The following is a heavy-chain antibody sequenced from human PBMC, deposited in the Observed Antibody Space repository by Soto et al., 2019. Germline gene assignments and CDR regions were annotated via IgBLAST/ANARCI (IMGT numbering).Heavy chain of an antibody. D-gene: IGHD5-18*01. CDR3: ARVQLAWIQLWPKGFVY. V-gene: IGHV3-11*01. CDR2: ISSSGSTI. Sequence: QVQLVESGGGLVKPGGSLRLSCAASGFTFSDDYMSWIRQAPGKGLECISYISSSGSTIYYADSVKGRFTTSRDNARTSLYLQMNSLRAEDTAVYYCARVQLAWIQLWPKGFVYWGLGTLVTVSS. J-gene: IGHJ4*02. CDR1: GFTFSDDY.